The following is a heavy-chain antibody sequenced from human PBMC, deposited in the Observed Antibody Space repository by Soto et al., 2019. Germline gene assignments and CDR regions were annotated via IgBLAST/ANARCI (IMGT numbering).Heavy chain of an antibody. D-gene: IGHD1-1*01. CDR2: INDYGDRI. CDR3: ARTGDGHHDFLDY. V-gene: IGHV3-74*01. Sequence: GGSLRLSCAASGFTFTNYWMHWVRQAPGKGLVWVSRINDYGDRINQDGNEDNLLDSVKGRFTISRDNAKNSLFLQMNSLRVDDTAVYYCARTGDGHHDFLDYWGQGALVTVSS. CDR1: GFTFTNYW. J-gene: IGHJ4*02.